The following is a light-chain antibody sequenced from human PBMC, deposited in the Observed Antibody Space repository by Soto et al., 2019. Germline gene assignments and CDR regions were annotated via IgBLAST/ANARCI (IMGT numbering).Light chain of an antibody. CDR3: SSYTTSNTRQIV. CDR2: DVS. V-gene: IGLV2-14*03. J-gene: IGLJ1*01. Sequence: QSVLTQAASVSGSPGQSITISCTGTSSDVGGYNYVSWYQHHPGKAPKLMIFDVSNRPSGVSNRFSGSKSGNMASLTISGLQPEDEADYYCSSYTTSNTRQIVFGTGTKVTVL. CDR1: SSDVGGYNY.